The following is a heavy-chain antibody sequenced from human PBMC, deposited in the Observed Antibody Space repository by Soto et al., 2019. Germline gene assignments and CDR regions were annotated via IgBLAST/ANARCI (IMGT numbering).Heavy chain of an antibody. D-gene: IGHD1-1*01. CDR2: VSDSGST. V-gene: IGHV4-59*08. CDR3: ARRTPGTTCFDY. J-gene: IGHJ4*02. Sequence: PSETLSLTCTISCISISNFFWSWIRQPPGKGLEWIGYVSDSGSTNYSPSLRSRVSISVDTSKMQFSLNLRSVTAADTAVYYCARRTPGTTCFDYWGQG. CDR1: CISISNFF.